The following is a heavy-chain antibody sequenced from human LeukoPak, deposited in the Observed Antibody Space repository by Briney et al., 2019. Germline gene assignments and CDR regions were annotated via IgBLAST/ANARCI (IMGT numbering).Heavy chain of an antibody. D-gene: IGHD3-10*01. Sequence: GGSLRLSCAAAGFTFSKFAMHWVRQAPGKGLEWVAVVSYDGSYKYYADSVKGRFTISRDNSKNILYLQMNSLRAEDTAVYYCARSQDGSGSYFYYFYIDVWGKGTTV. CDR2: VSYDGSYK. CDR3: ARSQDGSGSYFYYFYIDV. CDR1: GFTFSKFA. V-gene: IGHV3-30*14. J-gene: IGHJ6*03.